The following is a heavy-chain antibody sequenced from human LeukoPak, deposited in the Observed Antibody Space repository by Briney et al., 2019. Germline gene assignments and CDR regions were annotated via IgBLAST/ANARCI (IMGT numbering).Heavy chain of an antibody. CDR2: IYHSGST. J-gene: IGHJ4*02. CDR3: ARAIAVAGERTPFDY. Sequence: SGTLSLTCAVSGGSISSSNWWSWVRQPPGKGLEWIGEIYHSGSTNYNPSLKSRVTISVDKSKNQFSLKLSSVTAADTAVYYCARAIAVAGERTPFDYWGQGTLVTVSS. D-gene: IGHD6-19*01. V-gene: IGHV4-4*02. CDR1: GGSISSSNW.